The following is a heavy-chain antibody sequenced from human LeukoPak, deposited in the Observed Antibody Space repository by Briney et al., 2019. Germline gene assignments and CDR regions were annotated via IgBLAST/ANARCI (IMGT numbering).Heavy chain of an antibody. J-gene: IGHJ4*02. CDR2: ISGSGGST. CDR1: GFTFSSYT. CDR3: AKDYYYGGNVFDY. D-gene: IGHD4-23*01. Sequence: GGSLRLSCAASGFTFSSYTMNWVRQAPGKGLEWVSAISGSGGSTYYADSVKGRFTISRDNSKNTLYLQMNSLRAEDTAVYYCAKDYYYGGNVFDYWGQGTLVTVSS. V-gene: IGHV3-23*01.